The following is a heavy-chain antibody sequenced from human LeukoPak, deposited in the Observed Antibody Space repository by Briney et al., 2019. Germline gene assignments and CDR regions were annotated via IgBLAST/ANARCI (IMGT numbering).Heavy chain of an antibody. J-gene: IGHJ6*03. CDR1: GGSFSGYY. D-gene: IGHD2-2*02. Sequence: PSETLSPTCAVYGGSFSGYYWSWIRQPPGKGLEWIGEINHSGSTNYNPSLKSRVTISVDTSKNQFSLKLSSVTAADTAVYYCARHSVVPAAIKPYYYYMDVWGKGTTVTVSS. CDR3: ARHSVVPAAIKPYYYYMDV. CDR2: INHSGST. V-gene: IGHV4-34*01.